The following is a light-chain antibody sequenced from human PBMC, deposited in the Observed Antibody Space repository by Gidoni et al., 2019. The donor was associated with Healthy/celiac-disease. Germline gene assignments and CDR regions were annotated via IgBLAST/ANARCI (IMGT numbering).Light chain of an antibody. J-gene: IGKJ2*01. CDR2: WAS. CDR1: QSVLYSSNNKKY. Sequence: DIVMTQSPDSLAVSLGERATINCKSSQSVLYSSNNKKYLAWYQQKPGQPPKLPIYWASTRESGVPDRFSGRGSGTDFTLTISTLQAEDVAVYYCQQYYSTPDTFGQGTKLEIK. CDR3: QQYYSTPDT. V-gene: IGKV4-1*01.